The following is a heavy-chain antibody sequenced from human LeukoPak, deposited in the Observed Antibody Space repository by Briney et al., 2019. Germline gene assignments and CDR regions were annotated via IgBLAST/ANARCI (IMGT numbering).Heavy chain of an antibody. V-gene: IGHV3-23*01. J-gene: IGHJ4*02. CDR3: ARDGYFDWSNYDY. CDR1: GFTLSSYA. Sequence: PGGSLRLSCAASGFTLSSYAMSWVRQAPGKGLEWVSGISGSGGSTYYADSVKGRFTISRDNAKNSLYLQMNSLRAEDTAVYYCARDGYFDWSNYDYWGQGTLVTVSS. CDR2: ISGSGGST. D-gene: IGHD3-9*01.